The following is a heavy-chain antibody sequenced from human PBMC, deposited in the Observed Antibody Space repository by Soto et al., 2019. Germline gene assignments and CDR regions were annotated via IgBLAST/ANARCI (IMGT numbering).Heavy chain of an antibody. CDR1: EFTFSGSA. CDR3: SKPQYYMDV. V-gene: IGHV3-73*01. CDR2: IRSKANNYAT. J-gene: IGHJ6*03. Sequence: EVQLVESGGGLVQPGGSLKLSCAASEFTFSGSAMHWVRQASGKGLEWVGRIRSKANNYATAYGASVKGRFTISRDDSKNTAYLQMNSLKTEDTAVYYCSKPQYYMDVWGKGPRSPSP.